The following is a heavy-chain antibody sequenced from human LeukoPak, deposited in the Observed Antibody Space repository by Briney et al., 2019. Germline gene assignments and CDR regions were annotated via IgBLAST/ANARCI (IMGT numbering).Heavy chain of an antibody. CDR3: ARGRPEYSSSSHYDYGMDV. V-gene: IGHV1-2*04. D-gene: IGHD6-6*01. CDR1: GYTFTGYY. Sequence: ASVKVSCKASGYTFTGYYMHWVRQAPGQGLEWMGWINPNSGGTNYAQKFQGWVTMTRDTSISTAYMELSRLRSDDTAVYYCARGRPEYSSSSHYDYGMDVWGQGTTVTVSS. CDR2: INPNSGGT. J-gene: IGHJ6*02.